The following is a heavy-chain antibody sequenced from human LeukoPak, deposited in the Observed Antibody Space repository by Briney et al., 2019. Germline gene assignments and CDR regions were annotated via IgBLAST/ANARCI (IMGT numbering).Heavy chain of an antibody. D-gene: IGHD5-24*01. Sequence: GGPLTLFCGVSGFTFSDHYMDWVRQSPGEGLEWVARSRNKANSYTTVYGASVKDRFTISRDDSRNSLFLQMNSLITEDTAVYYCVRGYNSFDRWGQGTLVTVSS. CDR3: VRGYNSFDR. CDR2: SRNKANSYTT. CDR1: GFTFSDHY. J-gene: IGHJ4*02. V-gene: IGHV3-72*01.